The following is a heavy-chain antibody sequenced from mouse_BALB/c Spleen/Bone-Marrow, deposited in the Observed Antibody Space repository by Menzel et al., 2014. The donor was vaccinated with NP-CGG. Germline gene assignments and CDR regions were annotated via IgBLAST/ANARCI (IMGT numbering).Heavy chain of an antibody. CDR3: ARLNYYGNLFV. Sequence: VQLKQSGGGLVQPGGSLKLSCAASGFDFSRYWMSWVRQAPGKGLEWIGEINPDSSTINYTPSLKDKFIISRDNAKNTLYRQMSKVRSEDTALYYCARLNYYGNLFVWGAGTTVTVSS. D-gene: IGHD1-1*01. CDR1: GFDFSRYW. CDR2: INPDSSTI. J-gene: IGHJ1*01. V-gene: IGHV4-1*02.